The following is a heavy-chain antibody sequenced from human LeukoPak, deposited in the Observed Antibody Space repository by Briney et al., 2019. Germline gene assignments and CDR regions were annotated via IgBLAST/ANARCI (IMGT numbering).Heavy chain of an antibody. V-gene: IGHV3-21*01. J-gene: IGHJ4*02. CDR1: GFIFSSYN. D-gene: IGHD3-22*01. CDR3: ATVLGYYYDSRGHDY. Sequence: GGSLRLSCAASGFIFSSYNMNWVRQAPGKGLEWVSSISTSSSYIYYADSVKGRFTISRDNAKNSLYLQMNSLRGEDTAVYYCATVLGYYYDSRGHDYWGQGTLVTVSS. CDR2: ISTSSSYI.